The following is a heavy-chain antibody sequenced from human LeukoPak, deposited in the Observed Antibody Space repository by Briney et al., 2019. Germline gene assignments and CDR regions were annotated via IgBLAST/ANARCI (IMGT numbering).Heavy chain of an antibody. J-gene: IGHJ4*02. CDR3: AKDPVYCSSTSCYFGGLNYFDY. D-gene: IGHD2-2*01. CDR1: GFTFSSYG. CDR2: ISYDGSNK. Sequence: PGGSLRLSCAASGFTFSSYGMHWVRQAPGKGLEWVAVISYDGSNKYYADSVKGRFTISRDNSKNTLCLQMNSLRAEDTAVYYCAKDPVYCSSTSCYFGGLNYFDYWGQGTLVTVSS. V-gene: IGHV3-30*18.